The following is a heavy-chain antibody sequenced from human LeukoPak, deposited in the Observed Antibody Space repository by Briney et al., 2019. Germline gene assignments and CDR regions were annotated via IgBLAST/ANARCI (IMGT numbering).Heavy chain of an antibody. CDR1: GGSISNTNW. Sequence: SETLSLTCGVSGGSISNTNWWSWVRPPPGQGLEWIGEISLTGLTHYNPSLESRVTVSLDKSKNQLSLNLTSVTAADTAVYYCSRENGAFSPFGYWGQGTLVTVSS. D-gene: IGHD2-8*01. J-gene: IGHJ4*02. CDR2: ISLTGLT. CDR3: SRENGAFSPFGY. V-gene: IGHV4-4*02.